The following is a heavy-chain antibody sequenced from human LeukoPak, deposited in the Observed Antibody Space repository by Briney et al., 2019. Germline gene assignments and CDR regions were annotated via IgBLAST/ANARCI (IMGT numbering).Heavy chain of an antibody. V-gene: IGHV4-4*09. J-gene: IGHJ4*02. Sequence: TNYNPSLKSRVTISVDTSKTQFSLKLSSVTAADTAVYYCARTATVVTYYYDSSGYYFDYWGQGTLVTVSS. D-gene: IGHD3-22*01. CDR3: ARTATVVTYYYDSSGYYFDY. CDR2: T.